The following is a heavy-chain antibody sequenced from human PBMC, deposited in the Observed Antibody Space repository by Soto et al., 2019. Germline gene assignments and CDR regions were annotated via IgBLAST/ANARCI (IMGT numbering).Heavy chain of an antibody. CDR1: GFTFSDYY. CDR2: ISSSGSTI. Sequence: QVQLVESGGGLVKPGGSRRLSSAASGFTFSDYYMSWIRQAPGKGLEGVSCISSSGSTIYYADFVKGQFTISRDNAKNSLYLQMNSLRAEDTAVYYCAREGGGSSGWYGRNYFDYWGQGTLVTVSS. CDR3: AREGGGSSGWYGRNYFDY. V-gene: IGHV3-11*01. J-gene: IGHJ4*02. D-gene: IGHD6-19*01.